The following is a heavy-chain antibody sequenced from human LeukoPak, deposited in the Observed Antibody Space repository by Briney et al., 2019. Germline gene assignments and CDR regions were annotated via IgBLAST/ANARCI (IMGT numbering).Heavy chain of an antibody. CDR3: ARGLWYMGAGTFDI. CDR2: IKSKTDGGTT. V-gene: IGHV3-15*01. CDR1: GFTFSNVW. Sequence: GGSLRLSCAASGFTFSNVWMSWVRQAPGKGLEWVGRIKSKTDGGTTDYAASVKGRFTISRDDSRSIAYLQMNSLKIEDTAVYYCARGLWYMGAGTFDIWGQGTMVTVSS. D-gene: IGHD4/OR15-4a*01. J-gene: IGHJ3*02.